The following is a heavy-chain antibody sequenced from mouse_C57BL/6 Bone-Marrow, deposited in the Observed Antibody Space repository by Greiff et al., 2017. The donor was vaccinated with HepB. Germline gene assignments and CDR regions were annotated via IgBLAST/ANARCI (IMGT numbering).Heavy chain of an antibody. CDR1: GFTFSSYT. Sequence: EVQLVESGGGLVKPGGSLKLSCAASGFTFSSYTMSWVRQTPEKRLEWVATISGGGGNTYYPDSVKGRFTISRDNAKNTLYLQMSSLRSEDTALYYCARHDDYIDFDYWGQGTTLTVSS. D-gene: IGHD2-4*01. J-gene: IGHJ2*01. V-gene: IGHV5-9*01. CDR3: ARHDDYIDFDY. CDR2: ISGGGGNT.